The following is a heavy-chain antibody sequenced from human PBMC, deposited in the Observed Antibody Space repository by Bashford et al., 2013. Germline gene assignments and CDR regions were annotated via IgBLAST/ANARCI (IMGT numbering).Heavy chain of an antibody. CDR2: IIPIFGTA. D-gene: IGHD3-9*01. V-gene: IGHV1-69*06. CDR1: GGTFSSYA. J-gene: IGHJ3*02. CDR3: ARDLGPYYDILTDDPHDAFDI. Sequence: SVKVSCKASGGTFSSYAISWVRQAPGQGLEWMGGIIPIFGTANYAQKFQGRVTITADKSTSTAYMELSSLRSEDTAVYYCARDLGPYYDILTDDPHDAFDIWGQGTMVTVSS.